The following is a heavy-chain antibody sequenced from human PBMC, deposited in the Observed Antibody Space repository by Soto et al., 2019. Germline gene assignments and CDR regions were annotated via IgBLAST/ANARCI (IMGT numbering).Heavy chain of an antibody. V-gene: IGHV3-23*01. J-gene: IGHJ4*02. CDR3: CDSSGYYREDDY. Sequence: EVQLLESGGGLVQPGGSLRLSCAASGFTFSSYAMSWVRQAPGKGLEWVSAISGSGGSTYYADSVKGRFTISRDNSKNTLYLQMNSLRAEDTAVYYCCDSSGYYREDDYWGQGTLVTVSS. D-gene: IGHD3-22*01. CDR1: GFTFSSYA. CDR2: ISGSGGST.